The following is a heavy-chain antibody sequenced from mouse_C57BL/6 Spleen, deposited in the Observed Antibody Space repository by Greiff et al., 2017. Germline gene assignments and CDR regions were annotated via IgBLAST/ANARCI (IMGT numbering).Heavy chain of an antibody. CDR1: GYTFTDYE. Sequence: QVQLQQSGAELVRPGASVTLSCKASGYTFTDYEMHWVKQTPVHGLEWIGAIDPETGGTAYNQKFKGKAILTADKSSSTAYMELRSLTSEDSAVYYCTGYSYDYVRSMDYWGQGTSVTVSS. J-gene: IGHJ4*01. D-gene: IGHD2-4*01. CDR2: IDPETGGT. CDR3: TGYSYDYVRSMDY. V-gene: IGHV1-15*01.